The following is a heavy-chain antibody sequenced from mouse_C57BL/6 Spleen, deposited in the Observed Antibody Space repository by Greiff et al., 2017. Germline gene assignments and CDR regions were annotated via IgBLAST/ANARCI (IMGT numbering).Heavy chain of an antibody. CDR1: GFTFSSYG. CDR2: ISSGGSYT. Sequence: EVQLVESGGDLVKPGGSLKLSCAASGFTFSSYGMSWVRQTPDKRLEWVATISSGGSYTYYPDSVKGRFTISRDNAKNTLYLQMSSLKSEDTAMYYCARPVYGSSYWYFDVWGTGTTVTGCS. CDR3: ARPVYGSSYWYFDV. D-gene: IGHD1-1*01. J-gene: IGHJ1*03. V-gene: IGHV5-6*01.